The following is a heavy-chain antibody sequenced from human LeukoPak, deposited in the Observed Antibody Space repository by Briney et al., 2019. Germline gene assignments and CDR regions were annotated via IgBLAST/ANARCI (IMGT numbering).Heavy chain of an antibody. J-gene: IGHJ4*02. CDR3: GGGVYYEFSSTDC. Sequence: SETLSLTCAVAGYSLSSGYYWCWIRQPPGKGRGWIGSIYLIGSTYYNPSLKSRVTISVDTSKNQFSLKLSSVTAADTAVYYCGGGVYYEFSSTDCWGQGSLVTVSS. CDR2: IYLIGST. CDR1: GYSLSSGYY. D-gene: IGHD3-16*01. V-gene: IGHV4-38-2*01.